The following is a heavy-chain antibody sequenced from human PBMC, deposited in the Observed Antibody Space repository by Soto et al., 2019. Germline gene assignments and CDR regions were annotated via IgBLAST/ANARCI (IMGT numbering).Heavy chain of an antibody. CDR2: IYYSGST. V-gene: IGHV4-31*03. D-gene: IGHD6-13*01. Sequence: QVQLQESGPGLVKPSQTLSLTCTVSGGSISSGGYYWSWIRQHPVEGLVWIGYIYYSGSTYYNPSLKSRVTISVDTSKNQFSLKLSSVTAADTAVYYCARILQYSRLFFGMDVWGQGTTVTVSS. CDR3: ARILQYSRLFFGMDV. CDR1: GGSISSGGYY. J-gene: IGHJ6*02.